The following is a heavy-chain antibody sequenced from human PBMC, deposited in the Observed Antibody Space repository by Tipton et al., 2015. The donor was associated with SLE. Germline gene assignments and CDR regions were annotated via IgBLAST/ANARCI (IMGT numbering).Heavy chain of an antibody. D-gene: IGHD3-22*01. CDR3: GGRITMIAPFDY. Sequence: TLSLTCAVYGGSFSGYYWSWIRQPPGKGLEWNGEINHSGSTNYNPSLKSRVTISVDTSKNQFSLKLSSVTAADTAVYYCGGRITMIAPFDYWGQGTLVTVSS. V-gene: IGHV4-34*01. J-gene: IGHJ4*02. CDR2: INHSGST. CDR1: GGSFSGYY.